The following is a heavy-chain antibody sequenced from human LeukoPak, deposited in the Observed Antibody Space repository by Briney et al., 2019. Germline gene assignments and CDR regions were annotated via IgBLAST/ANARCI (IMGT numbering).Heavy chain of an antibody. V-gene: IGHV4-39*07. CDR2: IYYSGST. D-gene: IGHD4/OR15-4a*01. CDR3: ARPDYGKHDAFDI. CDR1: GGSISSSSYY. J-gene: IGHJ3*02. Sequence: KPSETLSLTCTVSGGSISSSSYYWGWLRQPPGKGLEWIGSIYYSGSTYYNPSLKSRVTTSVDTSKNQFSLKLISVTAADTAVYYCARPDYGKHDAFDIWGQGTMVTVSS.